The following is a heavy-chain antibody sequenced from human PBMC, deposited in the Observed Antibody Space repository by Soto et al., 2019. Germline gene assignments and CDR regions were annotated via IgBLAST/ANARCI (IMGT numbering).Heavy chain of an antibody. CDR2: ISDGGSTI. CDR1: GFTFSSYE. CDR3: ATFPRSSKRGY. D-gene: IGHD4-4*01. V-gene: IGHV3-48*03. J-gene: IGHJ4*02. Sequence: GASLRLSCAASGFTFSSYEMNWVRQAPGKGLEWVSYISDGGSTIYYADSVKGRFTISRDNAKNSLYLQMNSLGAEDTAVYYCATFPRSSKRGYWGQGTLVTVSS.